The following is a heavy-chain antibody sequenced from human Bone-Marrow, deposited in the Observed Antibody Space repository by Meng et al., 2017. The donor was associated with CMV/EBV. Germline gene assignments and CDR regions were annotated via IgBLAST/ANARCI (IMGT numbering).Heavy chain of an antibody. V-gene: IGHV1-18*01. D-gene: IGHD2-2*02. CDR2: ISAYNGNT. Sequence: ASVKVSCKASGYTFTSYAISWVRQAPGQGPEWMGWISAYNGNTNYAQKFQGRVTMTTDTSTRTAYMELRSLRSDDTAMYYCARDAAQTYQLLYPFDYWGQGTVVTVSS. CDR1: GYTFTSYA. J-gene: IGHJ4*02. CDR3: ARDAAQTYQLLYPFDY.